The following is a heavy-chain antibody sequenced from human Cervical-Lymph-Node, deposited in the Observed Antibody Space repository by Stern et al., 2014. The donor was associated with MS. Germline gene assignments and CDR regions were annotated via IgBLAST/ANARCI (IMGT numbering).Heavy chain of an antibody. CDR1: GFTFSSYG. CDR3: ARGSHGYIDY. J-gene: IGHJ4*02. CDR2: IWYDGSNK. Sequence: VQLVESGGGVVQPVRSLRLSCAASGFTFSSYGMHWVRQAPGKGLEWVAVIWYDGSNKYYADSVKGRFTISRDNSKNTLYLQMNSLRAEDTAVYYCARGSHGYIDYWGQGTLVTVSS. V-gene: IGHV3-33*01.